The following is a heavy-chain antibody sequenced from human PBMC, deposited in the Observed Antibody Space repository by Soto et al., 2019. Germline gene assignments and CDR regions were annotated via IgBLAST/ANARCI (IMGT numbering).Heavy chain of an antibody. J-gene: IGHJ3*01. Sequence: EVQLWESGGGLVQPGGSLRLSCAASGSTFSSYAMSWVRQAPGKGLEWVSVISGSGDSTYYADSVKGRFTISRDNSKNTLDVQMSSLRAEDTAVYYCAREVGYCSGGSCYMDGAFDFWGQGTMVTVSS. D-gene: IGHD2-15*01. V-gene: IGHV3-23*01. CDR2: ISGSGDST. CDR1: GSTFSSYA. CDR3: AREVGYCSGGSCYMDGAFDF.